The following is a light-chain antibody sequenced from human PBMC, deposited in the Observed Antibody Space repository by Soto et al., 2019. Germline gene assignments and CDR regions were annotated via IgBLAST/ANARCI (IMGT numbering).Light chain of an antibody. J-gene: IGKJ1*01. V-gene: IGKV1-27*01. Sequence: DIQMTQSPSSLSLSVGDRVTLTCRASQGISNYLAWYQQKPGKVPKLLIYAASTSQSGVPSRFSGSGSGTDFTLTISSVPPEVVATYCCQKYNCPPRTFGQGTKVEIK. CDR2: AAS. CDR3: QKYNCPPRT. CDR1: QGISNY.